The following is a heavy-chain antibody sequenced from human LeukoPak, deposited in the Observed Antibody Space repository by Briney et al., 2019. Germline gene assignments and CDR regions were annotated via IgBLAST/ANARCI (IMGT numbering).Heavy chain of an antibody. Sequence: SETLSLTCTVSGGSISSGGYYWSWIRQHPGKGLEWIGYIYYSGSTYYNPSLKSRVTISVDTSKNQFSLKLSSVTAADTAVYFCARGRSWPLDYWGQGTLVTVSS. CDR1: GGSISSGGYY. CDR2: IYYSGST. CDR3: ARGRSWPLDY. V-gene: IGHV4-31*03. D-gene: IGHD6-19*01. J-gene: IGHJ4*02.